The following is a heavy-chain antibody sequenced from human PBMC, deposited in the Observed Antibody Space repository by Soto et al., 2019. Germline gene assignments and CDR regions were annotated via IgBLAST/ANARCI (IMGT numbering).Heavy chain of an antibody. CDR3: AASCVGCGGFNYYGMDV. D-gene: IGHD2-21*01. V-gene: IGHV4-31*01. J-gene: IGHJ6*02. Sequence: QVQLQESGPGLVKPSQTLSLTCTVSGGSISSGGYYWSWIRQHPGKGLEWIGYIYYSGSTYYNPSLSSLVTLSVDTSKNQFTLKLISVTAADTAVYYCAASCVGCGGFNYYGMDVWGQGTTVTVSS. CDR2: IYYSGST. CDR1: GGSISSGGYY.